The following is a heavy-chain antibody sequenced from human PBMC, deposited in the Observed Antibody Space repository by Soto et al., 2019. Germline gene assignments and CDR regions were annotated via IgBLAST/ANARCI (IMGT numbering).Heavy chain of an antibody. J-gene: IGHJ4*02. D-gene: IGHD2-15*01. Sequence: KESGPVLVKPTETLTLTCTVSGFSLSNARMGVSWIRQPPGKALEWLAHIFSNDEKSYSTSLKSRLTISKDTSKSQVVLTMTNMDPVDTATYYCARTLGYCSGGSCYFDYWGQGTLVTVSS. CDR1: GFSLSNARMG. CDR2: IFSNDEK. V-gene: IGHV2-26*01. CDR3: ARTLGYCSGGSCYFDY.